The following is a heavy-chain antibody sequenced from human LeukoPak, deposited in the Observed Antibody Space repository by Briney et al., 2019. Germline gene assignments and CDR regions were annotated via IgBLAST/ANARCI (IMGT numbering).Heavy chain of an antibody. CDR1: GFTFSTYA. Sequence: GGSLRLSCAASGFTFSTYAMSWVRQAPGKGLEWVSAISGSGGSTYYADSVKGRFTISRDNSKNTLYLQMNSLRAEDTAVYYCAKDLRTSCSSGWRDAFHIWGQGTMVTVSS. CDR3: AKDLRTSCSSGWRDAFHI. J-gene: IGHJ3*02. V-gene: IGHV3-23*01. D-gene: IGHD6-19*01. CDR2: ISGSGGST.